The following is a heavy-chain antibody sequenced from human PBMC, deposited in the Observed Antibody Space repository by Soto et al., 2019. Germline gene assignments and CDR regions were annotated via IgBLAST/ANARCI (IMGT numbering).Heavy chain of an antibody. CDR3: ARVHYYYDSSGYRFDP. Sequence: TLSVTGTVAGGCMSSGDYYWSWIRQPPGKGLEWIGYIYYSGSTYYNPSLKSRVTISVDTSKNQFSLKLSSLTAADTAVYYCARVHYYYDSSGYRFDPWGRGTLVTVPS. CDR2: IYYSGST. J-gene: IGHJ5*02. CDR1: GGCMSSGDYY. V-gene: IGHV4-30-4*01. D-gene: IGHD3-22*01.